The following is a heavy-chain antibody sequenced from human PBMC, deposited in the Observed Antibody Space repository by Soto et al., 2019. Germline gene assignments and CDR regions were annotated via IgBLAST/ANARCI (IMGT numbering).Heavy chain of an antibody. D-gene: IGHD3-3*01. V-gene: IGHV1-2*02. CDR1: GYTFTGDY. CDR3: ARNYDFWSGPNWFDP. CDR2: INPNSGGT. Sequence: ASVKVSCKASGYTFTGDYMHWVRQAPGQGLEWMGWINPNSGGTNYAQKFQGRVTMTRDTSISTAYMELSRLRSDDTAVYYCARNYDFWSGPNWFDPWGQGTLVTVSS. J-gene: IGHJ5*02.